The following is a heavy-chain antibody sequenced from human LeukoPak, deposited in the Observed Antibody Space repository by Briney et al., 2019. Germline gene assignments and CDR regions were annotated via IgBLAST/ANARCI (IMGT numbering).Heavy chain of an antibody. CDR3: ARLYPYNWNYYYYSGMDV. Sequence: SETLSLTCTVSGGSISSYYWSWIRQPPGKGLEWIGYIYDSGSTNYNPSLKSRVTISVDTSKNQFSLKLSSVTAADTAVYYCARLYPYNWNYYYYSGMDVWGQGTTVTVSS. CDR1: GGSISSYY. D-gene: IGHD1-20*01. CDR2: IYDSGST. V-gene: IGHV4-59*08. J-gene: IGHJ6*02.